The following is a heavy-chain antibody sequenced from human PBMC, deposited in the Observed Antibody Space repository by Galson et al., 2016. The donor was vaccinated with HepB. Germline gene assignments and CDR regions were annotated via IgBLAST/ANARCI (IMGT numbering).Heavy chain of an antibody. V-gene: IGHV5-10-1*01. CDR2: IDPRDSET. CDR1: GYTFTNYW. Sequence: QSGAEVKKPGESLRISCQGSGYTFTNYWISWVRQMPGKGLEWMGRIDPRDSETTYNLSFQGHVTISADKSVTTAYLQWSSLKASDTAMYYCARHALGAAGYYYMDVWGKGTTVTVPS. CDR3: ARHALGAAGYYYMDV. J-gene: IGHJ6*03. D-gene: IGHD2-15*01.